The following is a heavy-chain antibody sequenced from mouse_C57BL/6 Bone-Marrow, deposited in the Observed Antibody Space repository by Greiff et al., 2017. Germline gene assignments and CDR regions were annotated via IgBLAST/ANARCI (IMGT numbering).Heavy chain of an antibody. CDR2: INPNNGGT. D-gene: IGHD2-12*01. CDR3: ARRYDEGAMDY. CDR1: GYTFTDYY. J-gene: IGHJ4*01. V-gene: IGHV1-26*01. Sequence: EVQLQQSGPELVKPGASVKISCKASGYTFTDYYMNWVKQSHGKSLEWIGDINPNNGGTSYNQKFKGKATLTVDKSSSTAYMELRNLTSEDSAVYYCARRYDEGAMDYWGQGTSVTVSS.